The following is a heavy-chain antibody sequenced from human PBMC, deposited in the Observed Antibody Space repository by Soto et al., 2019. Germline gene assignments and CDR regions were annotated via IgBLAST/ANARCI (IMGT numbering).Heavy chain of an antibody. CDR1: GFTLSDYS. Sequence: EVQLVESGGGLVQPGGSLRLSCAVSGFTLSDYSMDWVRQVPGKGLEWVARSTNKVNSYTTEYAASVKGRFTISRDGSQNSLYLQMNSLKTEATAVYYCARRVSGRYSDYWGQGTLGTVSS. CDR2: STNKVNSYTT. V-gene: IGHV3-72*01. D-gene: IGHD1-26*01. CDR3: ARRVSGRYSDY. J-gene: IGHJ4*02.